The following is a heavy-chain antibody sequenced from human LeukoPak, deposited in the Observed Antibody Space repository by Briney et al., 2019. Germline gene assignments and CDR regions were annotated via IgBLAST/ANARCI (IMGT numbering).Heavy chain of an antibody. Sequence: PGGSLRLSCASSGFTVSSNYMSWVRQAPGKGLDSVSIMYSGGSTYYSDSVRDRFTISSYNSKNTLHLQMNSLSAEDTSVYYCAREYGDSRVYWGQGTLVSVSS. V-gene: IGHV3-53*01. D-gene: IGHD4-17*01. CDR2: MYSGGST. J-gene: IGHJ4*02. CDR1: GFTVSSNY. CDR3: AREYGDSRVY.